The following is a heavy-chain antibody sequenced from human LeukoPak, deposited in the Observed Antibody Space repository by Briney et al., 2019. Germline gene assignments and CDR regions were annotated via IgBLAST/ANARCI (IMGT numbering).Heavy chain of an antibody. CDR2: INPSGGST. CDR3: AGPPTRRGSYHYYFDY. D-gene: IGHD1-26*01. Sequence: ASVKVSCKASGYTFTGYYMHWVRQAPGQGLEWMGIINPSGGSTSYAQKFQGRVTMTRDTSTSTAYMELSSLRSEDTAVYYCAGPPTRRGSYHYYFDYWGQGTLVTVSS. CDR1: GYTFTGYY. V-gene: IGHV1-46*01. J-gene: IGHJ4*02.